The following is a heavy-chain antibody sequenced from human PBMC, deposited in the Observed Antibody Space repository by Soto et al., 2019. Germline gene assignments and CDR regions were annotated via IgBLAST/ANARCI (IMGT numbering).Heavy chain of an antibody. V-gene: IGHV1-2*04. CDR1: GYTFTGYY. CDR2: INPNSGGT. J-gene: IGHJ4*02. D-gene: IGHD6-13*01. Sequence: ASVKVSCKASGYTFTGYYMHWVRQAPGQGLEWMGWINPNSGGTNYAQKFQGWVTMTRDTSISTAYMELSRLRSDDTAVYYCARDLSSSWTRACFDYWGQGTLVTVPS. CDR3: ARDLSSSWTRACFDY.